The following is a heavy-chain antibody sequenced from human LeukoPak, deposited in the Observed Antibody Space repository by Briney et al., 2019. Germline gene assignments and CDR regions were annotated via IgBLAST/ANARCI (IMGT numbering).Heavy chain of an antibody. D-gene: IGHD3-9*01. CDR2: ISYDGSNK. V-gene: IGHV3-30-3*01. Sequence: PGGSLRLSCAASGFTFSSYAMHWVRQAPGKGLEWVAVISYDGSNKYYADSVKGRFTISRDNSKNTLYLQMNSLRAEDTAVYYCARDHRSHDILTGYIVNWGQGTLVTVSS. CDR1: GFTFSSYA. CDR3: ARDHRSHDILTGYIVN. J-gene: IGHJ4*02.